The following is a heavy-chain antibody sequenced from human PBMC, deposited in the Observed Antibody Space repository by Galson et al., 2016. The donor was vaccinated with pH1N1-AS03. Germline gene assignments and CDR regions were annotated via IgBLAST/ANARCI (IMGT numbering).Heavy chain of an antibody. Sequence: SLRLSCADSGSTFSLKSMNWVRQAPGKGLEWISSISSSGSHIYYADSVKGRFTISRDNMKNTLSLQMSSLTAEDTAVYYCVRSDYEDVDLQGFYFDYWGQGTLVTVSS. D-gene: IGHD4/OR15-4a*01. J-gene: IGHJ4*02. CDR3: VRSDYEDVDLQGFYFDY. CDR2: ISSSGSHI. V-gene: IGHV3-21*04. CDR1: GSTFSLKS.